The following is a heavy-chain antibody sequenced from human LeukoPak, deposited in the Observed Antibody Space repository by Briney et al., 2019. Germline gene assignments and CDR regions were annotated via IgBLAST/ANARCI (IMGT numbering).Heavy chain of an antibody. D-gene: IGHD3-16*01. Sequence: GSLRLSCAASGFTFSSYWMSWVRQAPRKGLEWVANIKKDGSEKYYVDSVKGRFTISRDNAKNSLYPQLNTLRAEDTAVYYCATDPWDYVWGSYFDSWGQGTLVTVSS. CDR3: ATDPWDYVWGSYFDS. CDR1: GFTFSSYW. CDR2: IKKDGSEK. J-gene: IGHJ4*02. V-gene: IGHV3-7*01.